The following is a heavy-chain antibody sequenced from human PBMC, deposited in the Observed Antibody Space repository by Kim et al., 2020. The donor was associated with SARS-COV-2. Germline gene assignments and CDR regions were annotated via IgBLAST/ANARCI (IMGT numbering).Heavy chain of an antibody. D-gene: IGHD2-2*01. CDR2: ISGSGGTT. CDR1: RFTFSDYA. J-gene: IGHJ4*02. CDR3: ARHDDVMIPAAIDF. V-gene: IGHV3-23*01. Sequence: GGSLRLSCAASRFTFSDYAMSWARQAPGKGLEWVSSISGSGGTTTSADSANGRFTISRDNSRNTLHLRMNSLRAEDTAIYYCARHDDVMIPAAIDFWGQGTLVTVSS.